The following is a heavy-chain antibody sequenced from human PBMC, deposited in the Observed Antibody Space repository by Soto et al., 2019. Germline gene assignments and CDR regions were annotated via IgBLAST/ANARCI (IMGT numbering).Heavy chain of an antibody. D-gene: IGHD5-18*01. V-gene: IGHV1-2*02. CDR2: IDPRSGGT. CDR3: ATDGYGIFAY. CDR1: GYPFTTYY. Sequence: HVQLVQSGTEVKKPGASVRVSCMVSGYPFTTYYIHWVRQAPGQGLEWMGWIDPRSGGTVYEQQFEGRVTMTRDTSISTVDLDLSGLTAEDTALSYCATDGYGIFAYWGQGSLVTVSS. J-gene: IGHJ4*02.